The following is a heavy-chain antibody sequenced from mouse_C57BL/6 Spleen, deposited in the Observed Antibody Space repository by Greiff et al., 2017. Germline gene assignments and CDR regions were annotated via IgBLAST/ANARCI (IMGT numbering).Heavy chain of an antibody. D-gene: IGHD3-3*01. CDR1: GYTFTSYW. V-gene: IGHV1-50*01. CDR2: IDPSDSYT. J-gene: IGHJ2*01. Sequence: QVQLQQPGAELVKPGASVKLSCKASGYTFTSYWMQWVKQRPGQGLEWIGEIDPSDSYTNYNQKFKGKATLTVDTSSSTAYMQLSSLTSEDSAVYCCRRTTGQDYFDYWGQGTTLTVSS. CDR3: RRTTGQDYFDY.